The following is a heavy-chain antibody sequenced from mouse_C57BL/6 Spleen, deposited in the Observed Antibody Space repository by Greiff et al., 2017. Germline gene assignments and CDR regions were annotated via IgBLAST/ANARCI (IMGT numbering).Heavy chain of an antibody. CDR1: GYTFTSYW. V-gene: IGHV1-55*01. D-gene: IGHD1-1*02. CDR2: IYPGSGST. J-gene: IGHJ1*03. CDR3: ARGGSYVGYFDV. Sequence: VKLVESGAELVKPGASVKMSCKASGYTFTSYWITWVKQRPGQGLEWIGDIYPGSGSTNYNEKFKSKATLTVDTSSSTAYMQLSSLTSEDAAVYYCARGGSYVGYFDVWGTGTTVTVSS.